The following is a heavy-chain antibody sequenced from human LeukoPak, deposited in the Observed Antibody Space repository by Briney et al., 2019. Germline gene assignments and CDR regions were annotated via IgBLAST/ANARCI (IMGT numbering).Heavy chain of an antibody. CDR1: GFTFSSYA. Sequence: PGGSLRLSCAASGFTFSSYAMSWVRQAPGKGLEWVSAISGSGGNTYYADSVKGRITISRDNSKNTLYLQMNSLRAEDTAVYYCAKGHTIFGVVMSGLIDYWGQGTLVTVSS. V-gene: IGHV3-23*01. CDR2: ISGSGGNT. D-gene: IGHD3-3*01. CDR3: AKGHTIFGVVMSGLIDY. J-gene: IGHJ4*02.